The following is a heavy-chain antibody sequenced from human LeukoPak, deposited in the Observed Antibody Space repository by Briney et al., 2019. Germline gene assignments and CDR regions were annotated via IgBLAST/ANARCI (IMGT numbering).Heavy chain of an antibody. CDR3: ARLFYGSGNYYNVFDY. J-gene: IGHJ4*02. V-gene: IGHV4-59*08. CDR2: IYYSGST. Sequence: PSETLSLTCAVSGGSMSSYYWSWIRQPPGKGLEWIGYIYYSGSTNYNPSLKSRVTISVDTSKNQFSLKLSSVTAADTAVYYCARLFYGSGNYYNVFDYWGQGTLVTVS. CDR1: GGSMSSYY. D-gene: IGHD3-10*01.